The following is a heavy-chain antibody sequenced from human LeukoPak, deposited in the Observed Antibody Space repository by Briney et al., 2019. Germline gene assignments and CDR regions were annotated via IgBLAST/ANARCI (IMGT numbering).Heavy chain of an antibody. V-gene: IGHV4-39*07. CDR3: AKGAGGFSYYNWFDP. CDR2: IYYSGTT. Sequence: SETLSLTCTVSGDSISSGDYYWSWIRQPAGKGLEWIGSIYYSGTTHYSPSLESRVTISVDTSKNQFSLKLASVTAADTAIYYCAKGAGGFSYYNWFDPWGQGTLVTVSS. J-gene: IGHJ5*02. CDR1: GDSISSGDYY. D-gene: IGHD5-18*01.